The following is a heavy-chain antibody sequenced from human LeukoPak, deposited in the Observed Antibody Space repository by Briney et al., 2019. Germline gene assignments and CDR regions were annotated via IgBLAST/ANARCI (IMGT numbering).Heavy chain of an antibody. CDR2: ISAYNGNT. Sequence: ASVKVSCKAYGYTFTTYGISWVRQAPGQGLEWMGWISAYNGNTNSAQKFQGSVTMTTDTSTSTAYMELRSLRSDDTAVYYCARDRVTGTTRLFDPWGQGTLVTVSS. J-gene: IGHJ5*02. CDR3: ARDRVTGTTRLFDP. D-gene: IGHD1-7*01. CDR1: GYTFTTYG. V-gene: IGHV1-18*01.